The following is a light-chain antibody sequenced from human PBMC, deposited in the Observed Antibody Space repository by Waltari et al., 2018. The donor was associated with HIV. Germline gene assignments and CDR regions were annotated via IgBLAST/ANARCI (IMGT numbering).Light chain of an antibody. CDR3: GAWDTSLSAVV. CDR2: DNH. Sequence: QSVLTQPPSVSASPGQKFTISCSGSSPNLGNNQVSWYQQLPGPAPKLLIYDNHKRPSGIPDRFAASKSGTSATLGITGLQTGDEAEYYCGAWDTSLSAVVFGTGTKVTVL. CDR1: SPNLGNNQ. V-gene: IGLV1-51*01. J-gene: IGLJ1*01.